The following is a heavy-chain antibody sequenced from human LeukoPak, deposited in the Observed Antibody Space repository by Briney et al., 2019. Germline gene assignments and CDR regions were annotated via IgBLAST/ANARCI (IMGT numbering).Heavy chain of an antibody. J-gene: IGHJ4*02. V-gene: IGHV1-69*04. CDR2: IIPILGIA. D-gene: IGHD1-14*01. CDR1: GGTFSSYA. CDR3: TTDAAWYY. Sequence: SVKVSCKASGGTFSSYAISWVRRAPGQGLEWMGRIIPILGIANYAQKFQGRVTITADKSTSTAYMELSSLRSEDTAVYYCTTDAAWYYWGQGTLVTVSS.